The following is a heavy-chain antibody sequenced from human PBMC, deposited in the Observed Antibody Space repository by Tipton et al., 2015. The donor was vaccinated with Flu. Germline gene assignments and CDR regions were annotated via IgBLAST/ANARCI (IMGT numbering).Heavy chain of an antibody. CDR2: ISSSGSTI. D-gene: IGHD3-3*01. CDR1: GFTFSDDY. J-gene: IGHJ6*02. Sequence: GSLRLSCAASGFTFSDDYMSWIRQAPGKGLEWVSHISSSGSTIKYADSVKGRFTISRDNAKNSLYLQMNSLRAEDTAVYYCARDHPPSITVLGEITDYFGMDVWGQGTTVTVSS. V-gene: IGHV3-11*01. CDR3: ARDHPPSITVLGEITDYFGMDV.